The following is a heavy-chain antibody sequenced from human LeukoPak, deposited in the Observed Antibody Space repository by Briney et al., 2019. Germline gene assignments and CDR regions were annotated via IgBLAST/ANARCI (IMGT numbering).Heavy chain of an antibody. CDR1: RFTFDDYG. J-gene: IGHJ6*03. V-gene: IGHV3-20*04. CDR3: ARVLEHYYYMDV. D-gene: IGHD2-21*01. Sequence: GGSLRISCAASRFTFDDYGMSWVRQAPGKGLEWVSGINWNGGSTGYADSVKGLFTISRDNAKNSLYLQMNSLRAEDTALYYCARVLEHYYYMDVWGKGTTVTVSS. CDR2: INWNGGST.